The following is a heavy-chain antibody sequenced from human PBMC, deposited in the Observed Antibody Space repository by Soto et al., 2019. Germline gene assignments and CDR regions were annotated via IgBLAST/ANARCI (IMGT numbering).Heavy chain of an antibody. CDR3: TKARSSPVGPIDY. V-gene: IGHV3-23*01. CDR1: GFTFSNFA. CDR2: ISGSGATT. D-gene: IGHD2-2*01. Sequence: EVQLSESGGGLVQPGGSLRLSCAGSGFTFSNFAMSWVRQAPEKGLEWVSAISGSGATTYFADSVKGRFTISRDNSNIMLYWPKNSLRAEDTAIYFCTKARSSPVGPIDYWGQGTLVTVSS. J-gene: IGHJ4*02.